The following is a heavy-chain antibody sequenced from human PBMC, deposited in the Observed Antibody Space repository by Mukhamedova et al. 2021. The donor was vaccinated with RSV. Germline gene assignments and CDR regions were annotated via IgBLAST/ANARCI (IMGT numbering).Heavy chain of an antibody. Sequence: VRQMPGKGLEWMGIIYPGDSDTRYSPSFQGQVTISADKSISTAYLQWSSLKASDTAMYYCARHSALRYFDCYYYGMDVWGQGTTV. V-gene: IGHV5-51*01. CDR2: IYPGDSDT. D-gene: IGHD3-9*01. J-gene: IGHJ6*02. CDR3: ARHSALRYFDCYYYGMDV.